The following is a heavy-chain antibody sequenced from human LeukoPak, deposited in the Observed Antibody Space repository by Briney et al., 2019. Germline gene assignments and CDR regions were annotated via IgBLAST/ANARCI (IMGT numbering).Heavy chain of an antibody. CDR3: AMDLFDY. Sequence: GGSLRLSCAASGFTFSSYSMNWVRQAPGKGLEWVSSISSSSSYIYYADSVKGRFTISRDSAKNSLYLQMNSLRDDDTAVHYCAMDLFDYWGQGTLVTVSS. V-gene: IGHV3-21*01. CDR2: ISSSSSYI. D-gene: IGHD3/OR15-3a*01. CDR1: GFTFSSYS. J-gene: IGHJ4*02.